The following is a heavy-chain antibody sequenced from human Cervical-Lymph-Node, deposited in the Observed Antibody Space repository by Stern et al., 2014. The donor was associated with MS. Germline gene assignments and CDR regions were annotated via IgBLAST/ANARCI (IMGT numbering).Heavy chain of an antibody. J-gene: IGHJ4*02. CDR3: VKNHYGLDY. CDR1: GFRFSDYY. Sequence: VHLVESGGGLVKPGGSLRLSCAASGFRFSDYYMAWVRQAPGKGLEWVSYITGSGDITNYADSVKGRFTISRDNAKNSLHLQMNSLRAEDTAVYYCVKNHYGLDYWGQGALVTVSS. D-gene: IGHD3-10*01. V-gene: IGHV3-11*01. CDR2: ITGSGDIT.